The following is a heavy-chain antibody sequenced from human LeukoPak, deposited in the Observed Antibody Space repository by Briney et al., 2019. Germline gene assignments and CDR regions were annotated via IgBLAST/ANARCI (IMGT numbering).Heavy chain of an antibody. CDR3: ARDRIAAAGTDYDY. V-gene: IGHV3-7*01. CDR2: IKGDGSAR. J-gene: IGHJ4*02. CDR1: GFAFSSYW. Sequence: GGSLRLSCGASGFAFSSYWMTWVRQAPGKGLEWVANIKGDGSARYYVDSVKGRFTISRDNAYNSVYLQMNSPRPEDTAVYYCARDRIAAAGTDYDYWGQGVLVTVSS. D-gene: IGHD6-13*01.